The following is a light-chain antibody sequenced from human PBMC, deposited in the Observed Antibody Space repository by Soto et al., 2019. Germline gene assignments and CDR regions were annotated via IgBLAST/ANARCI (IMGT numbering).Light chain of an antibody. J-gene: IGLJ1*01. CDR2: SND. CDR1: TSNIGSNP. V-gene: IGLV1-44*01. CDR3: AAWDDSLSGYV. Sequence: QSVLTQPPSASVTPGQRVTISCSGSTSNIGSNPVNWYQQLPGTAPKLLIYSNDQRPSGVPARFSGSKSGTSASLAISGLQSEDEADYYCAAWDDSLSGYVFGAGTKLTVL.